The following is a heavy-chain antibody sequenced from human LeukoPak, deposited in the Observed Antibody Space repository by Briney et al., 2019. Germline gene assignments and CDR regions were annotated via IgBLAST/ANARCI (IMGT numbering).Heavy chain of an antibody. CDR1: GYTFTTYA. D-gene: IGHD6-13*01. J-gene: IGHJ4*02. Sequence: ASVKVSCKASGYTFTTYAMHWVRQAPGQRLEWMGWINAGNGNTKYSQKFQARVTITRDTSASTAYMELSSLRSEDTAVYYCARDPIGSRWPYYFDHWGQGTLVTVSS. V-gene: IGHV1-3*01. CDR3: ARDPIGSRWPYYFDH. CDR2: INAGNGNT.